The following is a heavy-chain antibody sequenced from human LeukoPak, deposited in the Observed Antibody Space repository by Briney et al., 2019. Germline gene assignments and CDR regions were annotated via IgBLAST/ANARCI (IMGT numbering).Heavy chain of an antibody. CDR1: GLTFDDYG. Sequence: PGGSLRLSCSVSGLTFDDYGMSWVRQAPGKGLEWVSGVKWNGGSTGYADAVKGRFTISRDNAKNSLYLQMNSLRAEDTALYYCARAISGTYQAPFDYWGQGTLVTVSS. V-gene: IGHV3-20*04. J-gene: IGHJ4*02. CDR3: ARAISGTYQAPFDY. CDR2: VKWNGGST. D-gene: IGHD1-26*01.